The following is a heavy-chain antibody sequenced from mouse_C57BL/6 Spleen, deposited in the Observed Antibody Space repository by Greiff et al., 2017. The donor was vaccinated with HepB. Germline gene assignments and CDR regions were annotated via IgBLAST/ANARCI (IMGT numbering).Heavy chain of an antibody. V-gene: IGHV7-3*01. J-gene: IGHJ2*01. CDR2: IRNKANGYTT. CDR1: GFTFTDYY. D-gene: IGHD1-1*01. Sequence: VQLKESGGGLVQPGGSLSLSCAASGFTFTDYYMSWVRQPPGKALEWLGFIRNKANGYTTEYSASVKGRFTISRDNSQSILYLQMNALRAEDSATYYCARRDYYGSSYFDYWGQGTTLTVSS. CDR3: ARRDYYGSSYFDY.